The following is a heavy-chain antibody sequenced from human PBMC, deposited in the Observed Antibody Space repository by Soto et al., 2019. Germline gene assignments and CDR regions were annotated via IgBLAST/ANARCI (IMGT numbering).Heavy chain of an antibody. CDR1: CGSISSYY. J-gene: IGHJ4*02. D-gene: IGHD6-13*01. V-gene: IGHV4-59*01. CDR2: IYYSGST. CDR3: ARVASGYSSSWYPGGFDY. Sequence: SETLSLTCTVSCGSISSYYWSWIRQPPGKGLEWIGYIYYSGSTNYNPSLKSRVTISVDTSKNQFSLKLSSVTAADTAVYYCARVASGYSSSWYPGGFDYWGQGTLVTVSS.